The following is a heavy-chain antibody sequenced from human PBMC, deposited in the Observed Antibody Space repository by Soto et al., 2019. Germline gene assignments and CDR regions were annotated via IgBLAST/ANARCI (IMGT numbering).Heavy chain of an antibody. CDR2: ISSSGSTI. CDR3: ARDQYYDSSGYYYEDPFDY. D-gene: IGHD3-22*01. CDR1: GFTFSSYE. J-gene: IGHJ4*02. V-gene: IGHV3-48*03. Sequence: VGSLRLSCAASGFTFSSYEMNWVRQAPGKGLEWVSYISSSGSTIYYADSVKGRFTISRDNAKNSLYLQMKSLRAEDTAVYYCARDQYYDSSGYYYEDPFDYWGQGTLVTVSS.